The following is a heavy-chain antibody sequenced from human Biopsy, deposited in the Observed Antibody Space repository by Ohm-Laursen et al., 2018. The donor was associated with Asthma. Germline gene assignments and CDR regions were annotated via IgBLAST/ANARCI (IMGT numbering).Heavy chain of an antibody. D-gene: IGHD5/OR15-5a*01. J-gene: IGHJ6*02. Sequence: GASVKVSCNASGDSFSNYAISWVRQAPGQGLWGVGGLHPVLGTPDHAQMLEGRVTITAAESTSTAFMELSSLSSEDTAVYYCARAYSVSYRIVYYYSGLEVWGQGTTVTVSS. CDR1: GDSFSNYA. CDR2: LHPVLGTP. CDR3: ARAYSVSYRIVYYYSGLEV. V-gene: IGHV1-69*13.